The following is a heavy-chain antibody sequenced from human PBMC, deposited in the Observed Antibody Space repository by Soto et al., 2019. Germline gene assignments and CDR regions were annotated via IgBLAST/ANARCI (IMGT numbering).Heavy chain of an antibody. Sequence: ASVKVSCKASGYTFTGYYMHWVRQAPGQGLEWMGWINPNSGGTNYAQKFQGWVTMTRDTSISTAYMELSRLRSDDTAVYYCARGDCSSNSCDMSGGDYWGQGTLVTAPQ. J-gene: IGHJ4*02. CDR3: ARGDCSSNSCDMSGGDY. CDR2: INPNSGGT. V-gene: IGHV1-2*04. CDR1: GYTFTGYY. D-gene: IGHD2-2*02.